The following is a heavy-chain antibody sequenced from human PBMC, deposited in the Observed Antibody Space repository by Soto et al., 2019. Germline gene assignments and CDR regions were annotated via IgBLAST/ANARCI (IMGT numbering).Heavy chain of an antibody. J-gene: IGHJ4*02. CDR1: GFNFRGYW. V-gene: IGHV3-7*01. Sequence: GGSLRLSCVGSGFNFRGYWMSWVRQAPGKGLEWVATMNEDGSEIYYVGSVKGRFAISRDNDENSHHLQMSFVSAEDTGVYFCVRDVGFDYANWGQGTLVTVSS. D-gene: IGHD2-2*01. CDR3: VRDVGFDYAN. CDR2: MNEDGSEI.